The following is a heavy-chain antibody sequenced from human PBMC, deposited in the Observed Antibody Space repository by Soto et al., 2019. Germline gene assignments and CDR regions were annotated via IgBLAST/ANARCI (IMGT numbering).Heavy chain of an antibody. Sequence: QVQLVESGGGVVQPGRSLRLSCAASGFTFSSYAMHWVRQAPGKGLEWVAVISYDGSNKYYADSVKGRFTISRDNSKNTLYLQMNSLRAEDTAVYYCARGGSNWYGRSYFDYWGQGTLVTVSS. D-gene: IGHD6-13*01. V-gene: IGHV3-30-3*01. CDR1: GFTFSSYA. J-gene: IGHJ4*02. CDR3: ARGGSNWYGRSYFDY. CDR2: ISYDGSNK.